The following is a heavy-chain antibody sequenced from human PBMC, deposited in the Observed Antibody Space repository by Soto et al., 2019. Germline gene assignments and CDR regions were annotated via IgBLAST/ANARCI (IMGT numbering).Heavy chain of an antibody. CDR2: ISSSGRTI. D-gene: IGHD2-2*02. CDR1: GFTFSSYE. V-gene: IGHV3-48*03. CDR3: ARDLRVVVPAAIYWYFDL. J-gene: IGHJ2*01. Sequence: EVQLVESGGGLVQPGGSLRLSCAASGFTFSSYEMNWVRQAPGKGLEWVSYISSSGRTIYYADSVKGRFTISRDNAKNSLYLQMNSLRAEDTAVYYCARDLRVVVPAAIYWYFDLWGRGTLVTVSS.